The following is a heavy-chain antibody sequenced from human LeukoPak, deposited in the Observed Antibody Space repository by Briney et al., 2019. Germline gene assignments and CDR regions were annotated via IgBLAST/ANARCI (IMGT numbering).Heavy chain of an antibody. J-gene: IGHJ2*01. D-gene: IGHD2-15*01. Sequence: KASETLSLTCTVSGGSISSYYWSWIRQPAGKGLEWIGRIYTSGSTNYNPSLKSRVTISVDTSKNQFSLKLSSVTAADTAVYYCARDHCGGSCKQWYFDLWGRGTLVTVSS. CDR3: ARDHCGGSCKQWYFDL. V-gene: IGHV4-4*07. CDR1: GGSISSYY. CDR2: IYTSGST.